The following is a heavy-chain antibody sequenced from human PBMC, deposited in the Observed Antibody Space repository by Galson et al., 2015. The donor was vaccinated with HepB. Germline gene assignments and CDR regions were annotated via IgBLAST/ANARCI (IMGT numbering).Heavy chain of an antibody. J-gene: IGHJ4*02. CDR1: GYAFIRFY. D-gene: IGHD6-19*01. CDR2: INPSDGTT. CDR3: ARDGAASGWFGYFDN. Sequence: SVKVSCKASGYAFIRFYIHWVRQAPGQGPEWMGMINPSDGTTRYAQKFQGRVSMTRDTSTTTVYMELSSLRSEDTALYSCARDGAASGWFGYFDNWGQGTLVTVSS. V-gene: IGHV1-46*01.